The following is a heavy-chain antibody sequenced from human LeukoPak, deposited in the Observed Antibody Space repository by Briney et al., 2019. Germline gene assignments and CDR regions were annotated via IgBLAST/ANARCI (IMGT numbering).Heavy chain of an antibody. J-gene: IGHJ5*02. CDR3: AAISSSWYSTGFDP. V-gene: IGHV4-39*07. CDR1: GGSISSSSYY. CDR2: IYYSGST. Sequence: SETLSLTCTVSGGSISSSSYYWGWIRQPPGKGLEWIGSIYYSGSTYYNPSLKSRVTISVDTSKNQFSLELSSVTAADTAVYYCAAISSSWYSTGFDPWGQGTLVTVSS. D-gene: IGHD6-13*01.